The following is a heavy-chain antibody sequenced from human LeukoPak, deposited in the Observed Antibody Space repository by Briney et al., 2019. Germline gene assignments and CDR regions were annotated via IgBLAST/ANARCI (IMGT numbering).Heavy chain of an antibody. CDR3: AKRGHYSINWYHYFDY. CDR1: GFTFSGYG. J-gene: IGHJ4*02. V-gene: IGHV3-30*02. Sequence: GGSLRLSCAASGFTFSGYGMHWVRQAPGKGLEWVAVIWYDGKNKYYAESVKGRFTVSRDNSKNTLFLQMNSLRPDDTAVYYCAKRGHYSINWYHYFDYWGQGTLVTVSS. D-gene: IGHD6-13*01. CDR2: IWYDGKNK.